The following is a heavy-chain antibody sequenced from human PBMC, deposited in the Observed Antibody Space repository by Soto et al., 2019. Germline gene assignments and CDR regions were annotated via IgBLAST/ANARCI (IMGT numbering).Heavy chain of an antibody. V-gene: IGHV4-4*02. J-gene: IGHJ6*02. CDR1: GGSISSTNW. Sequence: QVQLQESGPGLVKPSGTLSLTCSVSGGSISSTNWWTWVRQPPGKGLEWIGQIDHSGSPNYNPSLKSRVXXSXDXXKNQFSLYLHSVTAADTAVYYCARDGAYGIYGMDVWGQGTTVTVSS. D-gene: IGHD3-10*01. CDR3: ARDGAYGIYGMDV. CDR2: IDHSGSP.